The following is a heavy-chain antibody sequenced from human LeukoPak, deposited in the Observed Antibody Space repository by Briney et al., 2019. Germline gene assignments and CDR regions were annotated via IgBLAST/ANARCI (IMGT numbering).Heavy chain of an antibody. Sequence: SETLSLTCTVSGDSISGFYWNWIRQPPGRGLEWIGYIYYSGSTNYNPSLKSRVTISVDTSKNQFSLKLSSVTAADTAVYYCARLVTSPWYFDLWGRGTLVTVSS. J-gene: IGHJ2*01. V-gene: IGHV4-59*12. D-gene: IGHD4-11*01. CDR3: ARLVTSPWYFDL. CDR2: IYYSGST. CDR1: GDSISGFY.